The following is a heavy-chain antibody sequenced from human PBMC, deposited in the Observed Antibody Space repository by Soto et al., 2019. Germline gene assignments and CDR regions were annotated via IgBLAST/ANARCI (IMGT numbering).Heavy chain of an antibody. J-gene: IGHJ3*02. D-gene: IGHD1-26*01. CDR1: GFIIGDYA. V-gene: IGHV3-49*03. CDR3: FRDESGIYGTDRVLDI. CDR2: IRSKAFGGTT. Sequence: RLPRLSCTISGFIIGDYALSWFSKAPGKGLDWVGFIRSKAFGGTTEYAASVKARFTISRDDSKSIAYIQMNSLQTEETAVFYFFRDESGIYGTDRVLDIWGKGTMVTVSS.